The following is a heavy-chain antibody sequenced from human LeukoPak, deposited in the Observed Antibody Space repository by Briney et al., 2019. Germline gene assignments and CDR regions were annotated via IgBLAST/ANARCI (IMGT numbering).Heavy chain of an antibody. CDR1: GYTFTSYG. J-gene: IGHJ3*02. D-gene: IGHD6-19*01. CDR2: ISSYNGNT. CDR3: ARRVAVARRDAFDI. V-gene: IGHV1-18*01. Sequence: ASVNVSCKASGYTFTSYGISWVRQAPGQGLGWMGWISSYNGNTNYAQKLQGRVTMSTDTPTGTAYMELRSLRSDDTAVYYCARRVAVARRDAFDIWGQGTMVTVSS.